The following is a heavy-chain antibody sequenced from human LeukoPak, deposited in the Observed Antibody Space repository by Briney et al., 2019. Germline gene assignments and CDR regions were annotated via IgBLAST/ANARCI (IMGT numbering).Heavy chain of an antibody. CDR1: GGTFSSYA. Sequence: SVKVSCKVSGGTFSSYAISWVRQAPGQGLEWMGGIIPIFGTANYAQKFQGRVTITTDESTSTAYMELSSLRSEDTAVYYCARDRLRWGLGYCSSTSCPDAFDIWGQGTMVTVSS. CDR2: IIPIFGTA. V-gene: IGHV1-69*05. D-gene: IGHD2-2*01. J-gene: IGHJ3*02. CDR3: ARDRLRWGLGYCSSTSCPDAFDI.